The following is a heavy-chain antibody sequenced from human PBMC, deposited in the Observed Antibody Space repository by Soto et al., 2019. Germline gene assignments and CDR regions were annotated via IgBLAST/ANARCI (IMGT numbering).Heavy chain of an antibody. D-gene: IGHD3-22*01. J-gene: IGHJ4*02. CDR1: GFSFSDYP. Sequence: VQLVESGGGLVQPGGSLRLSCAASGFSFSDYPMNWVRQAPGKGLEWVSAISGSGGSTYYADSVKGRFTISRDNSKNTLYLQMNSLRAEDTAVYYCAKPPPTYSSGSRLTDYWGQGTLVTVSS. V-gene: IGHV3-23*04. CDR3: AKPPPTYSSGSRLTDY. CDR2: ISGSGGST.